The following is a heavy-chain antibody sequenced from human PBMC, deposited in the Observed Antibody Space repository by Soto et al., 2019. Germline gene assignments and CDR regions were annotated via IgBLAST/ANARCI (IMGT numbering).Heavy chain of an antibody. V-gene: IGHV3-30*18. Sequence: GGSLRLSCAASGFTFSSYGMHWVRQAPGKGLEWVAVISYDGSNKYYADSVKGRFTISRDNSKNTLYLQMNSLRAEDTAVYYCAKDRKYQLLCDYWGQGTLVTVSS. CDR1: GFTFSSYG. J-gene: IGHJ4*02. CDR2: ISYDGSNK. D-gene: IGHD2-2*01. CDR3: AKDRKYQLLCDY.